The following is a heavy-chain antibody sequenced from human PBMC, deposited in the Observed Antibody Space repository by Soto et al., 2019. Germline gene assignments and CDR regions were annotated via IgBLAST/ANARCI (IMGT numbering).Heavy chain of an antibody. J-gene: IGHJ6*02. CDR1: GGTFNSYA. D-gene: IGHD2-2*01. CDR3: ARDVTPGHYYYYGMDV. Sequence: SVKVSCKASGGTFNSYAISWVRQAPGQGLEWMGGIIPIFGTANYAQKFQGRVTITADESTSTAYMELSSLRSEDTAVYYCARDVTPGHYYYYGMDVWGQGTTVTVSS. CDR2: IIPIFGTA. V-gene: IGHV1-69*13.